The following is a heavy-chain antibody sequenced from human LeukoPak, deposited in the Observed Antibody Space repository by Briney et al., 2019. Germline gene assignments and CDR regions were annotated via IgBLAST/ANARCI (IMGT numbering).Heavy chain of an antibody. D-gene: IGHD3-3*02. Sequence: GGSLRLSCAASGFTASTYYMNWVRQAPGKGLEWVSIIYSGGTTYYADAVKGRFTISRDTSKNTLSLQMSSLRAEDTAVYFCARVGDHFHWNLDLWGRGTLATVSS. CDR1: GFTASTYY. V-gene: IGHV3-53*01. CDR3: ARVGDHFHWNLDL. CDR2: IYSGGTT. J-gene: IGHJ2*01.